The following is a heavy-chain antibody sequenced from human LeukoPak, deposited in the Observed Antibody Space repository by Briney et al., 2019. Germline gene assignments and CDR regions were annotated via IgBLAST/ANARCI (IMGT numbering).Heavy chain of an antibody. V-gene: IGHV3-23*01. J-gene: IGHJ5*02. CDR2: ISGTSGTT. CDR1: GFTFNSYA. D-gene: IGHD1-1*01. CDR3: ARVQPDNNDEYNWFDP. Sequence: GGSLRLSCAASGFTFNSYAMTWVRHGAGRGLEWVSTISGTSGTTNYADSVEGRFSISRDDSKNTLYLQMTSLRVEDTAVYFCARVQPDNNDEYNWFDPWGQGTQVTVSS.